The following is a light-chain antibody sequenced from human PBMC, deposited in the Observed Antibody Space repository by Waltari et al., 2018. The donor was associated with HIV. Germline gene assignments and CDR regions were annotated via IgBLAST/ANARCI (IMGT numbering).Light chain of an antibody. Sequence: DIQMTQSPSSLSASVGDRVTITCRASHDISNYLAWFQQKPGEVPKSLIYAASTLQSGVPSKFRGSGSETYFTLTINSLQSEDSATYYCQQYKGYPLTFGQGTRLEIK. CDR1: HDISNY. CDR2: AAS. J-gene: IGKJ5*01. V-gene: IGKV1-16*02. CDR3: QQYKGYPLT.